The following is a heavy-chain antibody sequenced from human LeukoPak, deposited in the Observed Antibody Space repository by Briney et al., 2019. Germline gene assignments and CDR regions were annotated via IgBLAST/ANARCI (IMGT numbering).Heavy chain of an antibody. J-gene: IGHJ4*02. CDR3: ARDQYSSGWFDPVDY. CDR1: GFTFSSYS. Sequence: GGSLRLSCAASGFTFSSYSMNWVRQAPGKGLEWVSSISSSSSSYIYYADSVKGRFTISRDNAKNSLYLQMNSLRAEDTAVYYCARDQYSSGWFDPVDYWGQGTLVTVSS. CDR2: ISSSSSSYI. D-gene: IGHD6-19*01. V-gene: IGHV3-21*01.